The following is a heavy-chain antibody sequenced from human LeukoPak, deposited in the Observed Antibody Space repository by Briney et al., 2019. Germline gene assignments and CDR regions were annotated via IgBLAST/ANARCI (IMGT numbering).Heavy chain of an antibody. V-gene: IGHV3-23*01. CDR2: ISGSGGGT. CDR1: GFTFNSYA. D-gene: IGHD1-26*01. Sequence: GGSLILSCAASGFTFNSYAVSWVRQAPEKGLEWVATISGSGGGTYYADSVKGRFTISRDDSKNTLYLQMNSLRAEDTAVYYCAKDLGRYRNNYFDYWGQGTLVTVSS. J-gene: IGHJ4*02. CDR3: AKDLGRYRNNYFDY.